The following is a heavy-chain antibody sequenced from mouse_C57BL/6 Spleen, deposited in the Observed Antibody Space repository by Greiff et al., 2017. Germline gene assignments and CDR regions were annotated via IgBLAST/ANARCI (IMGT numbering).Heavy chain of an antibody. CDR1: GFTFSDYG. D-gene: IGHD3-2*02. Sequence: EVHLVESGGGLVKPGGSLKLSCAASGFTFSDYGMHWVRQAPEKGLEWVAYISSGSSTIYYADTVKGRFTISRDNAKNTLFLQMTSLRSEDTAMYYCARRTAQATAWFAYWGQGTLVTVSA. CDR2: ISSGSSTI. CDR3: ARRTAQATAWFAY. V-gene: IGHV5-17*01. J-gene: IGHJ3*01.